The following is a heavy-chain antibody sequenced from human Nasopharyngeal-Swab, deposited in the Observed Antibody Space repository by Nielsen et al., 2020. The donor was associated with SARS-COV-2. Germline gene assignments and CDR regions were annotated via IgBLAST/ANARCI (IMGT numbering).Heavy chain of an antibody. CDR1: GYSFSSYW. CDR3: AITRLTPFDY. D-gene: IGHD3-9*01. CDR2: IDPSDSYA. Sequence: GEFLKISCEGSGYSFSSYWINWVRQTPGKGLEWLGRIDPSDSYAKYSPSFQGHVTISADRSISTAYLQWSSLKASDTATYYCAITRLTPFDYWGQGTLVTVSS. J-gene: IGHJ4*02. V-gene: IGHV5-10-1*01.